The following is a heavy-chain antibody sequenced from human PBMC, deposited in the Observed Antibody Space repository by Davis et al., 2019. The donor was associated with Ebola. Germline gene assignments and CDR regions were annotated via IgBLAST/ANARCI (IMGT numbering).Heavy chain of an antibody. J-gene: IGHJ6*02. D-gene: IGHD3-10*01. Sequence: GESLKISCAASGFTFSSYSMNWVRQAPGKGLEWVAVISYDGSNKYSADSVKGRFTISRDNSKNTLYLQMNSLRAEDTAVYYCAKDYLFYGSGSYYMVDGMDVWGQGTTVTVSS. V-gene: IGHV3-30*18. CDR2: ISYDGSNK. CDR3: AKDYLFYGSGSYYMVDGMDV. CDR1: GFTFSSYS.